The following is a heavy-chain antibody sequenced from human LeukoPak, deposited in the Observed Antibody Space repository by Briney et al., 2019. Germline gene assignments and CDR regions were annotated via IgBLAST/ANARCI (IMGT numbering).Heavy chain of an antibody. V-gene: IGHV3-48*03. CDR1: GFTFSSYE. CDR2: ISSGGGTI. J-gene: IGHJ4*02. Sequence: GGSLRLSCAASGFTFSSYEMHWVRRGPGKGLGWVSYISSGGGTIYYADSVNGRFTISRDNAKNSLYLQMNRLRAEHTAVSYCARDTDYGRPFDYWGEGNLVTVSS. D-gene: IGHD4-17*01. CDR3: ARDTDYGRPFDY.